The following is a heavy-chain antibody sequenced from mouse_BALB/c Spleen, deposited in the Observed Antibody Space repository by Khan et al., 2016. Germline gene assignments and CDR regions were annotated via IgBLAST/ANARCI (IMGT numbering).Heavy chain of an antibody. Sequence: VQLKQSGPELVKPGASVKMSCKTSGYTFTSCVMHWVKQKPGQGLEWIGYIDPYNDDIKYNEQFKGKATLPSDKYSSKSYMEISSLTSEDAAVYYCARCPWYYAMDYWGQGTSVTVSS. CDR2: IDPYNDDI. CDR1: GYTFTSCV. CDR3: ARCPWYYAMDY. V-gene: IGHV1S136*01. J-gene: IGHJ4*01.